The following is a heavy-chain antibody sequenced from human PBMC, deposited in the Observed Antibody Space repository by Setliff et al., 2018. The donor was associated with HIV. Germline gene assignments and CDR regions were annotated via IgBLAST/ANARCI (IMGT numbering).Heavy chain of an antibody. CDR1: GFTFSSSA. CDR2: IQSSGIT. J-gene: IGHJ3*01. Sequence: GGSLRLSCAASGFTFSSSAMSWVRQAPGKGLEWVSLIQSSGITYYADSVKGRFTISRDNSNNTLSLQMSSLRAEGTALYYCAKLDYYDTSGSWARKVAIDFWGRGTMVTVSS. D-gene: IGHD3-22*01. V-gene: IGHV3-23*01. CDR3: AKLDYYDTSGSWARKVAIDF.